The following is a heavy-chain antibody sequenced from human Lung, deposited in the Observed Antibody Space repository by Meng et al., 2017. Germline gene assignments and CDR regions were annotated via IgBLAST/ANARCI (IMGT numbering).Heavy chain of an antibody. J-gene: IGHJ4*02. D-gene: IGHD4-11*01. CDR2: INPSWST. Sequence: SETLSLTCAVSGGSFSDYYWSWIRQPPGKGLEWIGEINPSWSTNYNPSLESRITISVDTSQNNLSLKLSSVTAAAPAVYYCARGPTTMAHDFDYWGQGTLVTVSS. CDR1: GGSFSDYY. V-gene: IGHV4-34*01. CDR3: ARGPTTMAHDFDY.